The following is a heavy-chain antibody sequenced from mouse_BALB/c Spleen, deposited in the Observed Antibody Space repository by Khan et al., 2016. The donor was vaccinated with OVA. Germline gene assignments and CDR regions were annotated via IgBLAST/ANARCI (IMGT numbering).Heavy chain of an antibody. CDR3: ARQPYYHYNIMEN. Sequence: QVQLKQSGPGLVAPSQSLSITCTISGFSLTNYGIHWVRQPPGKGLEWLVVIWSDGSTTYNSALKSRLTISKDNSKSQVFLKMNSLQTDDTAVYICARQPYYHYNIMENWGKGTSVTVSS. D-gene: IGHD2-10*01. CDR2: IWSDGST. J-gene: IGHJ4*01. CDR1: GFSLTNYG. V-gene: IGHV2-6-1*01.